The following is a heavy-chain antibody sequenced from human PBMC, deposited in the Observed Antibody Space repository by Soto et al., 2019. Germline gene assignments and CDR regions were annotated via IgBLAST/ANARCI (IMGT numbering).Heavy chain of an antibody. CDR3: ARTRDFWSGNDAFDI. CDR1: GGSVSSGSYY. V-gene: IGHV4-61*01. D-gene: IGHD3-3*01. J-gene: IGHJ3*02. Sequence: QVQLQESGPGLVKPSETLSLTCTVSGGSVSSGSYYWSWIRQRPGKGLEWIGYMYYSGSTNYNPSLKSRVTISLDTSKNQFSLKLSSVTAEDTAVYFCARTRDFWSGNDAFDIWGQGTMVTVSS. CDR2: MYYSGST.